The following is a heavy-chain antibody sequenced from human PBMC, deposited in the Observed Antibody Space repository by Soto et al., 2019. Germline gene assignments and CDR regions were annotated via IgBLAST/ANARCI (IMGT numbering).Heavy chain of an antibody. D-gene: IGHD5-18*01. V-gene: IGHV3-30*18. CDR3: AKSTDTAMVSYYYYGMDV. CDR2: ISYDGSNK. J-gene: IGHJ6*02. Sequence: QVQLVESGGGVVQPGRSLRLSCAASGFTFSSYGMHWVRQAPGKGLEWVAGISYDGSNKYYADSVKGRFTISRDNSKNPLYLQMNRLRAEDTAVYYCAKSTDTAMVSYYYYGMDVWGQGTTVTVSS. CDR1: GFTFSSYG.